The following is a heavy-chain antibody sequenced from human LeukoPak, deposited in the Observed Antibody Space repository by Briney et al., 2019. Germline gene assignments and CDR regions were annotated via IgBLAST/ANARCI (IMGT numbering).Heavy chain of an antibody. D-gene: IGHD6-6*01. Sequence: GGSPRLSCAASGVTFSSYSMNWVRQAPGKGLEWVPSISSGSTYMYYADSVKGRFTISRDNAQNSMYLQMNSLRAEDTAVYYCGRVGGRSKAAKGDAFDIWGQGTMVVVSS. V-gene: IGHV3-21*01. CDR1: GVTFSSYS. CDR3: GRVGGRSKAAKGDAFDI. CDR2: ISSGSTYM. J-gene: IGHJ3*02.